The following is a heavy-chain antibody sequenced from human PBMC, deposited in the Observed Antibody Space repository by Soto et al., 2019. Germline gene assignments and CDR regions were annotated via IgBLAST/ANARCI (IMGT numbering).Heavy chain of an antibody. CDR2: IYYSGNT. D-gene: IGHD4-17*01. J-gene: IGHJ5*02. CDR1: GGSVGSGSYY. CDR3: ARHSVLAYYREHRNAYWFDP. V-gene: IGHV4-61*03. Sequence: SETLSLTCTVSGGSVGSGSYYWSWIRQALGKGLEWIGYIYYSGNTDYNPSLRGRATISVDEAKNHFSMQLTSVTSADTAIYYCARHSVLAYYREHRNAYWFDPGGHGTLVTVSS.